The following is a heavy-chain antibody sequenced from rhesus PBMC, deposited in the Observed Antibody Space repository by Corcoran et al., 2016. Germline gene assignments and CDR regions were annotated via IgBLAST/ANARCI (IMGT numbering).Heavy chain of an antibody. D-gene: IGHD2-39*01. CDR2: IYWDDDK. CDR3: ARRPILTDSRFDV. Sequence: QVTLKESGPALVKPTQTLTLTCPFSGFSLSISGMGVGLIRPPSRKTLEWLAHIYWDDDKRYSTSLNSRLTISKDTPKNQVVLTMTNMDPMDTATYYCARRPILTDSRFDVWGPGVLVTVSS. V-gene: IGHV2-174*02. J-gene: IGHJ5-1*01. CDR1: GFSLSISGMG.